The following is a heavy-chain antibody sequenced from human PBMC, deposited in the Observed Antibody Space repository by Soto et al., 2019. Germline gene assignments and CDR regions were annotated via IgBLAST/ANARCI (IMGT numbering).Heavy chain of an antibody. Sequence: SETLSLTCAVYGGSFSGYYWSWIRQPPGKGLEWIGEINHSGSTNYNPSLKSRVTISVDTSKNQFSLKLSSVTAADTAVYYCARSLGTVVARPFDYWGQGTLVTVSS. CDR1: GGSFSGYY. V-gene: IGHV4-34*01. J-gene: IGHJ4*02. CDR3: ARSLGTVVARPFDY. CDR2: INHSGST. D-gene: IGHD3-22*01.